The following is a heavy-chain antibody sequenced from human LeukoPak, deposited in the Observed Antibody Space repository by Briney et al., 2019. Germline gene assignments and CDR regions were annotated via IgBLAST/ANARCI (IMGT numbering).Heavy chain of an antibody. Sequence: GSLLPSGAASGFTFSSYGMHGVRPAPGKGLEGVAVISYDGSNKYYADPVKGRFTISRDNAKNTLYLQMNRVRGEDTPVYWCARDTDTGRFDGFEYWGQGTLVTVPS. CDR2: ISYDGSNK. CDR3: ARDTDTGRFDGFEY. D-gene: IGHD1-26*01. CDR1: GFTFSSYG. V-gene: IGHV3-30*03. J-gene: IGHJ4*02.